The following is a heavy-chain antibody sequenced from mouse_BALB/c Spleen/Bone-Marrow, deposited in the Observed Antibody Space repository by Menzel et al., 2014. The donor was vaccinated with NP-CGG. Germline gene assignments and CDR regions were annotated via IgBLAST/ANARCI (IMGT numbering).Heavy chain of an antibody. CDR2: ITNGGGAT. CDR1: GFTFNSNT. CDR3: ARPRYPFYAMDS. J-gene: IGHJ4*01. D-gene: IGHD2-14*01. Sequence: EVKLVESGGGLVQPGGSLKLSCAASGFTFNSNTMSWVRQTPEKRLEWVAYITNGGGATYYLDTVRGRFTISRDSAKNTLCLQMSSLKSEDTAMYYCARPRYPFYAMDSWGQGTSVTVSS. V-gene: IGHV5-12-2*01.